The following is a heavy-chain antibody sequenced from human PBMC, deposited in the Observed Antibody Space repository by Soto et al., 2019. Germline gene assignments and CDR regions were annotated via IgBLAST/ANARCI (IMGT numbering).Heavy chain of an antibody. D-gene: IGHD2-8*02. J-gene: IGHJ4*02. CDR2: LHAGSGDT. CDR3: ARPCTGGTCFHLDY. CDR1: GYPFTRFA. Sequence: GASVKVSCKASGYPFTRFAIHWVRQAPGQRLEWMGWLHAGSGDTKYSQKFQGRVTFTRDTSASTGYMELSSLTSEDTAIYYCARPCTGGTCFHLDYWAQRTQVTVSS. V-gene: IGHV1-3*01.